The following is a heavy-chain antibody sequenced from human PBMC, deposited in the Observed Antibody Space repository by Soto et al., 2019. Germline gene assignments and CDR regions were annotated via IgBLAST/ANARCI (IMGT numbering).Heavy chain of an antibody. CDR3: ARIPKYSNGWYYFDY. J-gene: IGHJ4*01. CDR1: GFSLSTSGMG. CDR2: IDWDDDR. D-gene: IGHD6-19*01. V-gene: IGHV2-70*11. Sequence: GSGPTLVNPTQTLTLTCTFSGFSLSTSGMGVSWIRQPPGKALEWLARIDWDDDRYYSTSLKTRLTISKDTSKNQVVLTMTNMDPVDAATYYCARIPKYSNGWYYFDYWGHGTLVTVSS.